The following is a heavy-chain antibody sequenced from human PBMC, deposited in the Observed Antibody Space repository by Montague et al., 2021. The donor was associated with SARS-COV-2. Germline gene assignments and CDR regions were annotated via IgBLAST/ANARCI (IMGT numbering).Heavy chain of an antibody. CDR2: IYWDDTK. J-gene: IGHJ4*02. CDR3: AHRRSGFYYFDY. V-gene: IGHV2-5*02. D-gene: IGHD3-10*01. CDR1: EFSLSKPGVY. Sequence: PALVKPTQTLTLTCTFSEFSLSKPGVYVGWIRQPPGKALECFAVIYWDDTKRYSPSLRSRLTITDDTSKNQVVLTMTNMDPVDAATYYCAHRRSGFYYFDYWGQGTLVTVSS.